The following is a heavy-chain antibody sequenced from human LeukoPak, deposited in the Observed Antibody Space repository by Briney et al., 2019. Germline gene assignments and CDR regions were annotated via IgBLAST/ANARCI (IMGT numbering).Heavy chain of an antibody. J-gene: IGHJ5*02. CDR3: ARHVSRGGSSNWFDP. V-gene: IGHV4-4*09. D-gene: IGHD6-6*01. CDR1: GGSISSYY. CDR2: IYTSGST. Sequence: SETLSLTCTVSGGSISSYYWSWIRQPPGKGLEWIGYIYTSGSTNYNPSLQSRVTISVDTSKNQFSLKLSSVTVADTAVYYCARHVSRGGSSNWFDPWGQGTLVTVSS.